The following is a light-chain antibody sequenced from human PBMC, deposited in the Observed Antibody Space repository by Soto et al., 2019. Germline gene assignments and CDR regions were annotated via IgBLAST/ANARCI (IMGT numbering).Light chain of an antibody. Sequence: EIVLPQSQASLSVSPGESATLSCRASQSVSSNLAWYQQKPGQAPRLLIYGASTRATGIPARFSGSGSGTEFTLTISSLQSEDSALYYCQHYNNWPPGRTFGQGTKVDIK. J-gene: IGKJ1*01. CDR1: QSVSSN. V-gene: IGKV3-15*01. CDR2: GAS. CDR3: QHYNNWPPGRT.